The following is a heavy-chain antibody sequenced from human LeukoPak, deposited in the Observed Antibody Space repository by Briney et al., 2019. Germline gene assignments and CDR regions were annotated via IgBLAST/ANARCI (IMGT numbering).Heavy chain of an antibody. CDR2: MNPNSGNT. Sequence: GASVKVSCKASGYTFTSYDINWVRQATGQGLEWMGWMNPNSGNTGYAQKFQGRVTMTRNTSISTAYMELSSLRAEDTAVYYCARGASVVAGSDNAFDIWGQGTMVTVSS. CDR3: ARGASVVAGSDNAFDI. V-gene: IGHV1-8*01. D-gene: IGHD6-19*01. J-gene: IGHJ3*02. CDR1: GYTFTSYD.